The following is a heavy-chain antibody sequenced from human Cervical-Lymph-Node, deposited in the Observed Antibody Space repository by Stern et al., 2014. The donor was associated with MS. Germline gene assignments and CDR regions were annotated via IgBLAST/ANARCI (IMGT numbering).Heavy chain of an antibody. J-gene: IGHJ6*02. CDR1: GFTFSSYS. V-gene: IGHV3-48*02. D-gene: IGHD3-22*01. Sequence: EMQLVESGGGLVQPGGSLRLSCAASGFTFSSYSMNWVRQAPGKGLEWVSYISSSSSTIYYADSVKGRFTISRDNAKNSLYLQMNSLRDEDTAVYYCARVRYYDSTGGMDVWGQGTTVTVSS. CDR3: ARVRYYDSTGGMDV. CDR2: ISSSSSTI.